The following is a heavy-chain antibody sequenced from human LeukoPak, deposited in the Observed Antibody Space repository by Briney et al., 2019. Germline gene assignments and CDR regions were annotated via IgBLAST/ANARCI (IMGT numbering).Heavy chain of an antibody. CDR2: IRYDGSNK. J-gene: IGHJ4*02. CDR1: GFTFSSYG. CDR3: ARDRTDYFDY. Sequence: GGSLRLSCAASGFTFSSYGMHWVRQAPGKGLEWVAFIRYDGSNKYYADSVKGRLTISRDNSKNTLYLQMTSLRGDDTAVYYCARDRTDYFDYWGQGTLVTVSS. V-gene: IGHV3-30*02.